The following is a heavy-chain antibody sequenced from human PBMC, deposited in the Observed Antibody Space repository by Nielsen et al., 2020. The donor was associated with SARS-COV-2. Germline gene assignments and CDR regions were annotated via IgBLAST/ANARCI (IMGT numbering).Heavy chain of an antibody. CDR2: IYHSGST. Sequence: GSLRLSCAVYGGSFSGYYWSWIRQPPGKGLEWIGEIYHSGSTNYNPSLKSRVTISVDKSKNQFSLKLSSVTAADTAVYYCARAIYYYDSSGHFDYWGQGTLVTVSS. D-gene: IGHD3-22*01. CDR3: ARAIYYYDSSGHFDY. V-gene: IGHV4-34*01. J-gene: IGHJ4*02. CDR1: GGSFSGYY.